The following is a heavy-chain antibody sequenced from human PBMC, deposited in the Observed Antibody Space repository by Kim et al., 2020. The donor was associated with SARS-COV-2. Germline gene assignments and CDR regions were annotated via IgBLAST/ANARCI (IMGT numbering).Heavy chain of an antibody. CDR3: ASIPANYYYYGMDV. Sequence: GGSLRLSCAASGFIFTDHYMDWVRQAPGKGLEWVGRTRNKANSYTTEYAASVKGRFTISRDDSKNSLHLQMNSLKTEDTAVYYCASIPANYYYYGMDVWGQGITVTVSS. CDR2: TRNKANSYTT. CDR1: GFIFTDHY. V-gene: IGHV3-72*01. J-gene: IGHJ6*02. D-gene: IGHD2-2*02.